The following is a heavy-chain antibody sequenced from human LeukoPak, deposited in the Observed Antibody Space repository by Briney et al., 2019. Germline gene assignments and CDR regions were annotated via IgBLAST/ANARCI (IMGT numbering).Heavy chain of an antibody. Sequence: PSQALSLTCTVSGGSISSGAHYWSWIRQHPGKGLEWIGYINYSGNTYYSPSLKSRVTISADTSKNQFSLKVTSVTAADTAVYYCARGASGEGYWGQGNPVSLSS. CDR2: INYSGNT. D-gene: IGHD3-16*01. CDR1: GGSISSGAHY. V-gene: IGHV4-31*03. J-gene: IGHJ4*02. CDR3: ARGASGEGY.